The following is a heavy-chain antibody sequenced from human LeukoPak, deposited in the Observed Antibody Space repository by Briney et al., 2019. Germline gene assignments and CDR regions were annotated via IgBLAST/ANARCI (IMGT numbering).Heavy chain of an antibody. D-gene: IGHD3-22*01. CDR3: AKAFAMIVVAVDY. CDR2: ISYDGSNK. Sequence: GRSLRLSCAASGFTFSSYGVHWVRQAPGKGLEWVAVISYDGSNKYYADSVKGRFTISRDNSKNTLYLQMNSLRAEDTAVYYCAKAFAMIVVAVDYWGQGTLVTVSS. J-gene: IGHJ4*02. V-gene: IGHV3-30*18. CDR1: GFTFSSYG.